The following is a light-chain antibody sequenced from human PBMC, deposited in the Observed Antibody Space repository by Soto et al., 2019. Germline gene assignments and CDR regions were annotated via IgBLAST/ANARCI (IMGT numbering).Light chain of an antibody. V-gene: IGKV3-20*01. CDR3: QQYIGSRHTYT. J-gene: IGKJ2*01. CDR1: QSVSSSS. Sequence: EVVLTQSPGTLSLSPGERAALSCRASQSVSSSSLAWYQQKPGQAPRLLIYGASSRATGITDRFSGSGSGSDVTLTISRLDPEDFGVSYCQQYIGSRHTYTFGQGTYLEIK. CDR2: GAS.